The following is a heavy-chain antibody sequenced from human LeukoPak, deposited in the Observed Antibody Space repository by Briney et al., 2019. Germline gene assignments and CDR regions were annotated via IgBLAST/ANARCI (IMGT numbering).Heavy chain of an antibody. Sequence: GGSLRLSCAASGFTFSSYAMSWVRQAPGKGLEWVSGISGSGGRTYYADSVKGRFTISRDNSNHMLYLQMNSLIAEDTAIYYCAKDDDWLRFEHWGRGTPVSVSS. CDR1: GFTFSSYA. CDR3: AKDDDWLRFEH. CDR2: ISGSGGRT. V-gene: IGHV3-23*01. D-gene: IGHD5-12*01. J-gene: IGHJ4*02.